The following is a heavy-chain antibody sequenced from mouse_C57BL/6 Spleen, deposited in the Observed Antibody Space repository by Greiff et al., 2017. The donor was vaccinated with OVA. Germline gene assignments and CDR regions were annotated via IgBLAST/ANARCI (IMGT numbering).Heavy chain of an antibody. D-gene: IGHD2-1*01. CDR1: GYTFTSYW. J-gene: IGHJ1*03. Sequence: EVQLQQSGTVLARPGASVKMSCKTSGYTFTSYWMHWVKQGPGQGLEWIGAIYPGNSDTSYNQKFKGKAKLTAVTSASTAYMELSSLTNEDSAVYYCTRSGNYDWYFDVWGTGTTVTVSS. CDR3: TRSGNYDWYFDV. V-gene: IGHV1-5*01. CDR2: IYPGNSDT.